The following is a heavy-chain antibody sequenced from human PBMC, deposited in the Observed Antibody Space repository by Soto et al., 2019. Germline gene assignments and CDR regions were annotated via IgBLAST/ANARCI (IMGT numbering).Heavy chain of an antibody. D-gene: IGHD6-6*01. V-gene: IGHV3-30-3*01. CDR2: ISYDGSNK. CDR3: ARMAEYSSSHRGYYYYGMDV. CDR1: GFTFSSYA. Sequence: GGSLRLSCAASGFTFSSYAMHWVRQAPGKGLEWVAVISYDGSNKYYADSVKGRFTISRDNSKNTLYLQMNSLRAEGTAVYYCARMAEYSSSHRGYYYYGMDVWGQGTTVTVSS. J-gene: IGHJ6*02.